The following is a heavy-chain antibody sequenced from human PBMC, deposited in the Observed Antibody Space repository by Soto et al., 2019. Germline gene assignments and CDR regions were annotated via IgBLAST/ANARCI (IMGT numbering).Heavy chain of an antibody. Sequence: GSLRLSCAASVFTFSSYAMHWVRQAPGKGLEWVAVISYDGSNKYYADSVKGRFTISRDNSKNTLYLQMNSLRAEDTAVYLCASGPHYGDYQAYLSDYWGRGTLVTVSA. V-gene: IGHV3-30-3*01. CDR1: VFTFSSYA. CDR2: ISYDGSNK. CDR3: ASGPHYGDYQAYLSDY. D-gene: IGHD4-17*01. J-gene: IGHJ4*02.